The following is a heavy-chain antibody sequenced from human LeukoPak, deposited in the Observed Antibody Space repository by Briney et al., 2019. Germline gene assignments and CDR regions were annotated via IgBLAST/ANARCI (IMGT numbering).Heavy chain of an antibody. CDR2: IYYSGNI. J-gene: IGHJ4*02. V-gene: IGHV4-59*08. CDR3: ASLWEYYFDY. CDR1: GGSISSYY. D-gene: IGHD1-26*01. Sequence: PSETLSLTCTVSGGSISSYYWSWIRQPPGKGLEWIGYIYYSGNINYSPSLKSRVTISVDTSKNQFSLKLTSVTAADTAVYYCASLWEYYFDYWGQGTLATVSS.